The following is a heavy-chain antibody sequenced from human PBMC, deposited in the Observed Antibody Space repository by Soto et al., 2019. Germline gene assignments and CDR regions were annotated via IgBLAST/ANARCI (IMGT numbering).Heavy chain of an antibody. CDR1: GFTFDDYA. Sequence: EVQLVESGGGLVQPGRSLRLSCAASGFTFDDYAMHWVRQAPGKGLEWVSGISWNSGSIGYADSVKGRFTISRDNAKNSLYLQMNSLRAEDTALYYCAKDIFTMVRGGGDAFDIWGQGTMVTVSS. CDR2: ISWNSGSI. D-gene: IGHD3-10*01. CDR3: AKDIFTMVRGGGDAFDI. V-gene: IGHV3-9*01. J-gene: IGHJ3*02.